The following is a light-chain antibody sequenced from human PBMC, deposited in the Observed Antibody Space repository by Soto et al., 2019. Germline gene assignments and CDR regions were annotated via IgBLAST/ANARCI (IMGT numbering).Light chain of an antibody. V-gene: IGLV2-14*01. CDR3: SSCTGSSTQV. CDR1: SSDVGRYNY. Sequence: QSVLTQPASVSGSPGQSITISCTGTSSDVGRYNYVSWYQQHPGRAPKLMIYDVSYRPSGVSDRFSGSKSGNTASLTISGLQAEDEAEYYCSSCTGSSTQVFGTGTKLTV. CDR2: DVS. J-gene: IGLJ1*01.